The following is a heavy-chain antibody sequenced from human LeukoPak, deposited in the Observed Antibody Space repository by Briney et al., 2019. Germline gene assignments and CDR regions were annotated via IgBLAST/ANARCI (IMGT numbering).Heavy chain of an antibody. CDR1: GFTFSNYW. J-gene: IGHJ4*02. CDR2: IKQDGSEK. V-gene: IGHV3-7*05. CDR3: ASTQTFDY. Sequence: PGGSLRLSCAASGFTFSNYWMSWVRQAPGKGLEWVANIKQDGSEKYYADSVKGRFTISRDNAKSSLYLQLNSLRVEDTAVYHCASTQTFDYWGQGALVTDPS.